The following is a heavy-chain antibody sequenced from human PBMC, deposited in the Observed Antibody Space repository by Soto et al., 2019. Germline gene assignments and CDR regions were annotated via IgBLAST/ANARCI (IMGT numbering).Heavy chain of an antibody. Sequence: EVQLVQSGAEVKKPGESLKISCMTSGYKFSAYWIAWVRQRPGKGLEWMGIIYPGDFDTRYSPSFEGQVTISVDRSTNTAHLQWNSLKASDTAMYYCARRPQKAYDPIDYWGQGTLVTVSS. D-gene: IGHD1-1*01. V-gene: IGHV5-51*01. J-gene: IGHJ4*02. CDR1: GYKFSAYW. CDR3: ARRPQKAYDPIDY. CDR2: IYPGDFDT.